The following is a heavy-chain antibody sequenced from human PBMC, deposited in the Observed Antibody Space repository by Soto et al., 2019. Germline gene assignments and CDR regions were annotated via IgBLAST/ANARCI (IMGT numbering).Heavy chain of an antibody. Sequence: EVQLVESGGGLVQPGGSLRLSCAASGFALSTYWMHWVRQVPGKGLVWVSRIDYDGSTTSYADSVKGRFTISRDNAKNTLYLQRSSLTAEDTAVYYCARVARGAWGVFDHWGQGTLVTVSS. D-gene: IGHD3-16*01. V-gene: IGHV3-74*01. CDR2: IDYDGSTT. CDR3: ARVARGAWGVFDH. CDR1: GFALSTYW. J-gene: IGHJ4*02.